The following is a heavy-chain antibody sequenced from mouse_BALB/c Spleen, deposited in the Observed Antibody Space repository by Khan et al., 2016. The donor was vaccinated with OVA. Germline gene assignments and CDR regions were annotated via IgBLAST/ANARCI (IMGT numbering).Heavy chain of an antibody. Sequence: QVQLQQSGPGLVAPSQSLSITCTVSGFSLTGYGVNWVRQPPGKGLEWLGMIWGDGSTDYNSALKSRLSISKDNSKSQVFLKMNSLQTDDTARYYCARAYYANYREAMDYWGQGTSVTGSS. CDR3: ARAYYANYREAMDY. J-gene: IGHJ4*01. V-gene: IGHV2-6-7*01. CDR1: GFSLTGYG. CDR2: IWGDGST. D-gene: IGHD2-10*01.